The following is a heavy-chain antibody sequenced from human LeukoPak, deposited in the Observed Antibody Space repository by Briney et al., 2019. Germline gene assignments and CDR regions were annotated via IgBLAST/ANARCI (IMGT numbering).Heavy chain of an antibody. V-gene: IGHV1-46*01. Sequence: ASVKVSCKASGYTFTSNYIHWVRQAPGQGLEWMGMIYPRDGSTSYAQKFQGRVTVTRDTSTSTVHMELSGLRSEDTAVYYCARGDVAGRFDYWGQGTLVTVSS. CDR1: GYTFTSNY. J-gene: IGHJ4*02. CDR3: ARGDVAGRFDY. CDR2: IYPRDGST. D-gene: IGHD6-19*01.